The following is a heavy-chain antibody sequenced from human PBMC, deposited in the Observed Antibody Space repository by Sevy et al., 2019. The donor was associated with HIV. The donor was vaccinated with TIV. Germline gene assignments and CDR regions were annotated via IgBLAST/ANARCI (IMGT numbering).Heavy chain of an antibody. CDR2: ISSNGGST. CDR1: GFTFSSYA. J-gene: IGHJ3*02. D-gene: IGHD7-27*01. CDR3: AREELGTPTGAFDI. V-gene: IGHV3-64*02. Sequence: GGSLRLSCAASGFTFSSYAMHWVRQAPGKGLEYVSAISSNGGSTSYADSVKGRFTISRDNSKNTLYLQMGSLRAEDMDVYYCAREELGTPTGAFDIWGQGTMVTVSS.